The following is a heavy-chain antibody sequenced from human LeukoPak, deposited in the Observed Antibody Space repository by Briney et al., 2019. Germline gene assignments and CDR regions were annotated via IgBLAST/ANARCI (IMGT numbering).Heavy chain of an antibody. Sequence: PGGSLRLSCAASGFTFSSYSMNWVRQAPGKGLEWVSSISSSGSYIYYADSVKGRFTISRDNAKNSLYLQMNSLRAEDTAVYYCARENYDSSGYFFDYWGQGTLVTVSS. J-gene: IGHJ4*02. CDR2: ISSSGSYI. CDR1: GFTFSSYS. CDR3: ARENYDSSGYFFDY. V-gene: IGHV3-21*01. D-gene: IGHD3-22*01.